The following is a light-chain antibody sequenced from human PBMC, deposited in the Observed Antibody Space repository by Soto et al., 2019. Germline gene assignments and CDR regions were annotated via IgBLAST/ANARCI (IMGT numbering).Light chain of an antibody. CDR3: CSYGGSFPYV. Sequence: QSVLTQCPSVSGSPGQSVTISCTGTSRDVGGYDYVSWYQQRPGKAPKLLIYDVTKRPSGVPDRFSGSKSGNTASLTISGLQAEDEADFYCCSYGGSFPYVFGTGTKVTVL. J-gene: IGLJ1*01. CDR2: DVT. CDR1: SRDVGGYDY. V-gene: IGLV2-11*01.